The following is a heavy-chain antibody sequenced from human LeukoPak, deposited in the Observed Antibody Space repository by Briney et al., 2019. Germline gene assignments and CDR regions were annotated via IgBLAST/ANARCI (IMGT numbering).Heavy chain of an antibody. Sequence: PGGSLRLSCAASGFTFSTYAMSWVRQAPGKGLEWVSRISGGGSYIYYADSVKGRFTISRDNSKKILYLQMNSLRAEDTAVYYCGKEVERHFDLKYWGQGTLVTVSS. V-gene: IGHV3-23*01. CDR3: GKEVERHFDLKY. J-gene: IGHJ4*02. CDR1: GFTFSTYA. CDR2: ISGGGSYI.